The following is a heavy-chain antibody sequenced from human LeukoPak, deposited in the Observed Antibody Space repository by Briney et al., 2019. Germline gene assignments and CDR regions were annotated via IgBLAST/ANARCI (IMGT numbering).Heavy chain of an antibody. CDR3: ARDYGDSYDAFDI. CDR1: GGSISSGHHY. V-gene: IGHV4-31*03. CDR2: IYSSGSA. J-gene: IGHJ3*02. Sequence: SQTLSLTCNVSGGSISSGHHYWSWIRQLPGKGLEWIGYIYSSGSAYYNPSLQSRVTISIDTSKNQFSVRVSSVTAADTAVYYCARDYGDSYDAFDIWGQGTMVTVSS. D-gene: IGHD4-17*01.